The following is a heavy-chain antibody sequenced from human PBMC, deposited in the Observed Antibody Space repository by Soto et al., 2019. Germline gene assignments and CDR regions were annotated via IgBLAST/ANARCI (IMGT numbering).Heavy chain of an antibody. D-gene: IGHD1-26*01. CDR1: GGTFNTYT. J-gene: IGHJ4*02. CDR3: ASWRSYSGSYCFDY. CDR2: VIPMYDSV. Sequence: QVQLVQSGAEVKKPGSSVKVSCEASGGTFNTYTINWVRQAPGRGLEWMGQVIPMYDSVNYAESFQGRVTITAYKSTNIAYMELRSLRSEDTALYFCASWRSYSGSYCFDYWGQGTLVIVSS. V-gene: IGHV1-69*06.